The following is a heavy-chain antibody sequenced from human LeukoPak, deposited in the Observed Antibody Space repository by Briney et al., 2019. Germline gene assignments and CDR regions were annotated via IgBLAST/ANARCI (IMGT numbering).Heavy chain of an antibody. CDR2: MNANSGNT. CDR1: GYTFTSHD. D-gene: IGHD2-2*02. J-gene: IGHJ4*01. CDR3: ATSAGHTHRWHLGY. V-gene: IGHV1-8*01. Sequence: GASVKVSFKSAGYTFTSHDMNWVRQATGQGLEWMGWMNANSGNTGYAQKFQGRVTMTRDTSTSTAYMELSSLGFEDTAVYYCATSAGHTHRWHLGYWGHGSLPTVSS.